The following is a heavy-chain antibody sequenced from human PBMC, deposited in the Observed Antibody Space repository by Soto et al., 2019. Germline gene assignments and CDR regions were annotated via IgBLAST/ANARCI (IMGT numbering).Heavy chain of an antibody. CDR3: ARVHYDSSGYSYYFDY. D-gene: IGHD3-22*01. CDR2: IYSGGST. CDR1: GFTVSSNY. V-gene: IGHV3-53*01. Sequence: GGSLRLSCAASGFTVSSNYMSWVRQAPGKGLEWVSVIYSGGSTYYADSVRGRFTISRDNSKSTLYLQMNSLRAEDTAVYYCARVHYDSSGYSYYFDYWGQGTLVTVSS. J-gene: IGHJ4*02.